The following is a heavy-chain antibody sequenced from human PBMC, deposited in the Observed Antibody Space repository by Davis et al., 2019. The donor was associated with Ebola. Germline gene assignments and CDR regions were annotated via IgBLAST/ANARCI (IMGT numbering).Heavy chain of an antibody. Sequence: GESLKVSCKASGYTFTSYYMHWVRQAPGQGLEWMGRINPNSGGTNYAQKFQGRVTMTRDTSISTAYMELSRLRSDDTAVYYCARDGPVEYDSSGYPLWLGYWGQGILVTVSS. CDR2: INPNSGGT. CDR3: ARDGPVEYDSSGYPLWLGY. D-gene: IGHD3-22*01. J-gene: IGHJ4*02. CDR1: GYTFTSYY. V-gene: IGHV1-2*06.